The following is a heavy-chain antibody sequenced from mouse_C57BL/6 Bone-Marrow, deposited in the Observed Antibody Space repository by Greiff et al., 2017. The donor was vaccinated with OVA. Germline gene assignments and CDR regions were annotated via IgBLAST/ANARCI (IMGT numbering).Heavy chain of an antibody. V-gene: IGHV1-50*01. CDR2: IDPSDSYT. CDR1: GYTFTSYW. D-gene: IGHD1-1*01. Sequence: VQLQQPGAELVKPGASVKLSCKASGYTFTSYWMQWVKQRPGQGLEWIGEIDPSDSYTNYNQKFKGKATLTVDTSSSTAYMQLSSLTSEDSAVYYCARDGSSPWFAYWGQGTLVTVSA. CDR3: ARDGSSPWFAY. J-gene: IGHJ3*01.